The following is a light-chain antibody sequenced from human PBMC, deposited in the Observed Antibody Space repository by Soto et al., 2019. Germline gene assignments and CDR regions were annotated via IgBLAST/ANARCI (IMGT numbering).Light chain of an antibody. CDR2: DVS. Sequence: QSALTQPRSVSGSPGESVTITCTGTSSDVGGYNCVSWYQQRPDKAPKLMIYDVSKWPSGVPDRFSGSKSGNTASLTISGLQAEDEAYYYCCSYAGGDTFYVFGTGTKLTVL. J-gene: IGLJ1*01. CDR3: CSYAGGDTFYV. V-gene: IGLV2-11*01. CDR1: SSDVGGYNC.